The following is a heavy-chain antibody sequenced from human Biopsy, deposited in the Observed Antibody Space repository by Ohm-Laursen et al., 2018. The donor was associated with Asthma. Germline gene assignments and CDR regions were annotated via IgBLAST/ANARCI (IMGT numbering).Heavy chain of an antibody. CDR3: AREGVAGTHIED. V-gene: IGHV3-30-3*01. D-gene: IGHD6-19*01. CDR2: LSYDGSSI. CDR1: RFTYE. J-gene: IGHJ1*01. Sequence: SLRLSCSASRFTYEMHWVRQAPGKGLEWVAVLSYDGSSIYYADSVKGRFTISRDNSKNTLSLQMNSLTAEDTAVYYCAREGVAGTHIEDWGQGSLVTVSS.